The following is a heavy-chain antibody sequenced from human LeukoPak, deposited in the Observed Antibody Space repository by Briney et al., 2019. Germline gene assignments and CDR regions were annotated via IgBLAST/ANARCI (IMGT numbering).Heavy chain of an antibody. CDR1: GLTFSSYS. CDR2: ISSSSSTI. CDR3: ARDRRFFPLDY. D-gene: IGHD3-3*01. V-gene: IGHV3-48*01. Sequence: GGSLRLSCAASGLTFSSYSMNWVRQAPGKGLEWVSYISSSSSTIYYADSVKGRFTISRDNAKNSLYLQMNSLRAEDTAVYYCARDRRFFPLDYWGQGTLVTVSS. J-gene: IGHJ4*02.